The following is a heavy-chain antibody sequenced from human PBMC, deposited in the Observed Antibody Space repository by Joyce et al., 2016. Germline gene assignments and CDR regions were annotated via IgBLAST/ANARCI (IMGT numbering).Heavy chain of an antibody. CDR1: GYTFTTYD. V-gene: IGHV1-8*01. J-gene: IGHJ4*02. Sequence: QVQLVQSGAEVKKPGASVKVSCKASGYTFTTYDINWVRQATGQGLEWMGWMNTNSGNTGQAQKFKGRVTMARNTSISTAYMELSSLRSEDTAVYYCTRARSDYKAYFDYWGQGTLVTVSS. D-gene: IGHD3-10*01. CDR2: MNTNSGNT. CDR3: TRARSDYKAYFDY.